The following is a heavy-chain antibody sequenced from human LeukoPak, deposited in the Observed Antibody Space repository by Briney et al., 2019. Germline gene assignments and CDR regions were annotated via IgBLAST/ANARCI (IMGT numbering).Heavy chain of an antibody. D-gene: IGHD4-23*01. V-gene: IGHV4-34*01. CDR1: GEPFSTYY. CDR3: ARDGGSNNYWFDP. J-gene: IGHJ5*02. Sequence: SETLSLTCAIYGEPFSTYYGIWIRQPPGKGLEWIGEINQSGRTNYNPSLKSRVTISVDTPKNQFSLKLKSVTAADTAVYYCARDGGSNNYWFDPWGQGMLVSVSS. CDR2: INQSGRT.